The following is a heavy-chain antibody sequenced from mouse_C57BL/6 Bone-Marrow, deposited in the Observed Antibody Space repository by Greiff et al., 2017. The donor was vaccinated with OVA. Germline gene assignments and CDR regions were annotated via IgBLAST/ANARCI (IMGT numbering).Heavy chain of an antibody. J-gene: IGHJ2*01. CDR3: ARRRDYYGSSY. D-gene: IGHD1-1*01. CDR2: IYPRSGNT. CDR1: GYTFTSYG. Sequence: VHLVESGAELARPGASVKLSCKASGYTFTSYGISWVKQRTGQGLEWIGEIYPRSGNTYYNEKFKGKATLTADKSSSTAYMELRSLTSEDSAVYFCARRRDYYGSSYWGQGTTLTVSS. V-gene: IGHV1-81*01.